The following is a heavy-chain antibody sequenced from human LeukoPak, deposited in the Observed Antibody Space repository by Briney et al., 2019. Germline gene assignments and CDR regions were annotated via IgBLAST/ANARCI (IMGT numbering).Heavy chain of an antibody. Sequence: GGSLRLSCVASGFNFNAYGMNWVRQAPGKGLEWVAFIRYDGSNKYYVDSVKGRFTISRDNSKNTLYLLMNSLRAEDTAVYYCARGVYGDYVKDWFDPWGQGTLVTVSS. D-gene: IGHD4-17*01. J-gene: IGHJ5*02. V-gene: IGHV3-30*02. CDR1: GFNFNAYG. CDR2: IRYDGSNK. CDR3: ARGVYGDYVKDWFDP.